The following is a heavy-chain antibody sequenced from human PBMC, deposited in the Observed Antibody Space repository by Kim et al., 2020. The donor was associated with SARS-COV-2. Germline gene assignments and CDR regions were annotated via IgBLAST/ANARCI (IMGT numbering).Heavy chain of an antibody. Sequence: ASVKVSCKASGYIFTSYYVHWVRQAPGRGLEWMGVINPSADATTYGQKFLGRVTVTRDRSTNTVYMELSGLTSDDTAVYYCARAVSYSSSSGYFYYWGQG. CDR3: ARAVSYSSSSGYFYY. D-gene: IGHD6-6*01. CDR1: GYIFTSYY. CDR2: INPSADAT. V-gene: IGHV1-46*01. J-gene: IGHJ4*02.